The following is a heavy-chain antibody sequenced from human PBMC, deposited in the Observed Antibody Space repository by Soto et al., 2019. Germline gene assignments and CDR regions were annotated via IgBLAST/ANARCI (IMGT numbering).Heavy chain of an antibody. CDR3: ARVLYRGLYYDSSGYPDY. J-gene: IGHJ4*02. V-gene: IGHV1-18*01. Sequence: SVKVSCKASGYTFTSYGISWVRQAPVQGLEWMGWISAYNGNTNYAQKLQGRVTMTTDTSTSTAYMELRSLRSDDTAVYYCARVLYRGLYYDSSGYPDYWGQGTLVTVSS. CDR1: GYTFTSYG. D-gene: IGHD3-22*01. CDR2: ISAYNGNT.